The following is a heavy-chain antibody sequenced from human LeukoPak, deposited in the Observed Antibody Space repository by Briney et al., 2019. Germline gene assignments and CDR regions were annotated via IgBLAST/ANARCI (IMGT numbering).Heavy chain of an antibody. V-gene: IGHV3-23*01. J-gene: IGHJ5*02. CDR3: AKASVAIPQYCNS. Sequence: GGSLRLSCEASGFTFGNYAMNWVRQAPGKGLEWVSTISGTGSSTYYADSAKGRFIISRDNSKDTLFLQLNSLTAADTAMYFCAKASVAIPQYCNSWGQGTLVTVSS. CDR2: ISGTGSST. D-gene: IGHD2-2*02. CDR1: GFTFGNYA.